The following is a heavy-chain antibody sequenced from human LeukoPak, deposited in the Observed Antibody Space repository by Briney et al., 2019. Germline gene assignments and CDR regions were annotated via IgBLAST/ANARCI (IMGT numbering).Heavy chain of an antibody. V-gene: IGHV4-59*01. D-gene: IGHD1-7*01. CDR1: GASISIYY. Sequence: SETLSLTCTVSGASISIYYWSWIRQPPGKGLEWIGYIYNSGSTSYNPSLKSRATISADTSKNQSSLKLSSVTAADTAVYYCVRDRELNYWGQGTLVTVSS. J-gene: IGHJ4*02. CDR2: IYNSGST. CDR3: VRDRELNY.